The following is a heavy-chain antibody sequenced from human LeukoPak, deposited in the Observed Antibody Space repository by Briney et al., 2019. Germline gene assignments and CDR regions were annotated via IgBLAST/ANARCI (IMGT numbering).Heavy chain of an antibody. V-gene: IGHV3-23*01. Sequence: PGGSLRLSCAASGFSFSSYAMHWVRQAPGKGLEWVSTTSAGGSSTYYADSVKGRFTISRDNSKNTFYLQMNSLRAEDTAAYYCATNLNYDREFDYWGQGTLVTVSS. CDR3: ATNLNYDREFDY. CDR1: GFSFSSYA. J-gene: IGHJ4*02. D-gene: IGHD3-22*01. CDR2: TSAGGSST.